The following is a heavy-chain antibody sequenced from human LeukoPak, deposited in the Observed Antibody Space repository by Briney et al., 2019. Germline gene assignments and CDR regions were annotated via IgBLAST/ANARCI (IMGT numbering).Heavy chain of an antibody. CDR1: GFTFTSSA. CDR2: IVVGSGNT. V-gene: IGHV1-58*01. D-gene: IGHD5-24*01. J-gene: IGHJ3*02. CDR3: AARPLLATSYAFDI. Sequence: ASVKVSCKASGFTFTSSAVQWVRQARGQRLEWIGWIVVGSGNTNYAQKFQERVTITRDMSTSTAYMELSSLRSEDTDVYYCAARPLLATSYAFDIWGQGTMVTVSS.